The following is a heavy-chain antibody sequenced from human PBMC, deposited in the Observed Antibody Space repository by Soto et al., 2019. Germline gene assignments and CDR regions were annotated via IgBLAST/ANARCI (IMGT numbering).Heavy chain of an antibody. J-gene: IGHJ4*02. V-gene: IGHV3-30-3*01. CDR1: GFTFSSYA. D-gene: IGHD3-10*01. Sequence: GESLKISCAASGFTFSSYAMHWVRQAPGKGLEWVAVISYDGSNKYYADSVKGRFTISRDNSKNTLYLQMNSLRAEDTAVYYCARSNVLLWFGDYGEFDYWGQGTLVTVSS. CDR2: ISYDGSNK. CDR3: ARSNVLLWFGDYGEFDY.